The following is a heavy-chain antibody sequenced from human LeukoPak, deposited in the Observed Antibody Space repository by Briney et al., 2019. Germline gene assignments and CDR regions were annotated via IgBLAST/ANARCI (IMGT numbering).Heavy chain of an antibody. J-gene: IGHJ4*02. CDR2: IYYSGST. V-gene: IGHV4-59*01. Sequence: PSETLSLTCTVSGGSISSYYWSWIRQPPGKGLEWIGYIYYSGSTNYNPSLKSRVTISVDTSKNQFSLKLGSVTAADTAVYYCARADTAVVTDYWGQGTLVTVSS. CDR3: ARADTAVVTDY. CDR1: GGSISSYY. D-gene: IGHD5-18*01.